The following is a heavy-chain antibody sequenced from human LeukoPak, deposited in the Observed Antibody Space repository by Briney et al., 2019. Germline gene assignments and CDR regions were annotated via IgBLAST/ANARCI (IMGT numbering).Heavy chain of an antibody. J-gene: IGHJ4*02. Sequence: GASVKVSCKASGYTFTGYYMHWVRQAPGQGLEWMGWINPNSGGTNYAQKFQGRVTMTRDTSISTAYMELSRLRSDDTAVFYCAVDSSASDLDYWGQGTLVSVSS. CDR3: AVDSSASDLDY. V-gene: IGHV1-2*02. CDR2: INPNSGGT. D-gene: IGHD3-22*01. CDR1: GYTFTGYY.